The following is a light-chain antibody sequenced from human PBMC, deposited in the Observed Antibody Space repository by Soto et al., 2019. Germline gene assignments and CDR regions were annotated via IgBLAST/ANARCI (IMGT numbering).Light chain of an antibody. Sequence: QSVLTQPASVCGSPGQSIPISCTGTSSDVGGYNYVSWYQQHPGKAPKLMIYDVSNRPSGVSNRFSGSKSGNTASLTISGLHAEDEADYYCSSYTSSSTLVFGGGTKLTVL. CDR1: SSDVGGYNY. CDR2: DVS. V-gene: IGLV2-14*01. CDR3: SSYTSSSTLV. J-gene: IGLJ2*01.